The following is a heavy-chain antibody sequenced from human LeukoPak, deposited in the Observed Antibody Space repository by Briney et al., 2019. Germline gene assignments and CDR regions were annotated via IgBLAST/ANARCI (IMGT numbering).Heavy chain of an antibody. Sequence: NTSETLSLTCTVSGGSISSSSYYWGWIRQPPGKGLEWIGSIYYSGSTYYNPSLKSRVTISVDTSKNQFSLKLSSVTAADTAVYYCARLNFRFGELSSWGQGTLVTVSS. D-gene: IGHD3-10*01. CDR3: ARLNFRFGELSS. CDR1: GGSISSSSYY. CDR2: IYYSGST. J-gene: IGHJ5*02. V-gene: IGHV4-39*01.